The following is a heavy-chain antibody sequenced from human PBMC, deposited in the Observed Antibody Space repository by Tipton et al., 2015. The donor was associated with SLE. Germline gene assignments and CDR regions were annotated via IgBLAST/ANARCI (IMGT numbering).Heavy chain of an antibody. Sequence: TLSLTCTVFGGSISSYYWSWIRQPAGKGLEWIGLIHSSVSTSYNPSLKSRVSISVDMSKNQVSLKLSSVTAADTALYYCARHFSGSYSFDYWGQGKLVTVSS. CDR2: IHSSVST. J-gene: IGHJ4*02. CDR3: ARHFSGSYSFDY. V-gene: IGHV4-4*07. CDR1: GGSISSYY. D-gene: IGHD1-26*01.